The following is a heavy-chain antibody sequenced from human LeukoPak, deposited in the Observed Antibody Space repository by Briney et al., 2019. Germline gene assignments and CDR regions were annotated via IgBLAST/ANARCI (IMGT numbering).Heavy chain of an antibody. D-gene: IGHD3-22*01. CDR3: AREVWNYYDSSGYALDY. CDR2: ISSSSSYI. Sequence: GGSLRLSCAASGFTFSSYSTNWVRQAPGKGLEWVSSISSSSSYIYYADSVKGRFTISRDNAKNSLYLQMNSLRAEDTAVYYCAREVWNYYDSSGYALDYWGQGTLVTVSS. CDR1: GFTFSSYS. V-gene: IGHV3-21*01. J-gene: IGHJ4*02.